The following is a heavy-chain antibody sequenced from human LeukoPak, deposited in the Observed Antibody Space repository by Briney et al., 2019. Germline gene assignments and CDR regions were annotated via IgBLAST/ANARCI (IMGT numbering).Heavy chain of an antibody. Sequence: ASVKVSCKASGYTFTGYYMHWVRQAPGQGLEWMGWINPNSGGTNYAQKFQGRVTMTRDTSISTAYMELSRLRSDDTAVYYCARVSEQYFDVIYYFDYWGQGTLVTVSS. CDR2: INPNSGGT. CDR1: GYTFTGYY. V-gene: IGHV1-2*02. D-gene: IGHD3-9*01. J-gene: IGHJ4*02. CDR3: ARVSEQYFDVIYYFDY.